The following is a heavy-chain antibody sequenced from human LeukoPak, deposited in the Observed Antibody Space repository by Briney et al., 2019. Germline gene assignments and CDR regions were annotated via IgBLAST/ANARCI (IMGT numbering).Heavy chain of an antibody. D-gene: IGHD2-2*01. CDR3: ARGGGYCSSTSCYKFDY. J-gene: IGHJ4*02. CDR2: IIPIFGTA. CDR1: GGTFSSYA. V-gene: IGHV1-69*13. Sequence: GASVKVPCKASGGTFSSYAISWVRQAPGQGLEWMGGIIPIFGTANYAQKFQGRVTITADESTSTAYMELSGLRSEDTAVYYCARGGGYCSSTSCYKFDYWGQGTLVTVSS.